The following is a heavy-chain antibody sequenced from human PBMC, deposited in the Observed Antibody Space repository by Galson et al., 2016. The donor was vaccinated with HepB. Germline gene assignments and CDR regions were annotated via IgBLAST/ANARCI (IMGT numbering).Heavy chain of an antibody. D-gene: IGHD3-22*01. CDR3: AKVLYVYYDTSGYGLGGNAFDI. CDR1: GFTFSSYA. V-gene: IGHV3-23*01. J-gene: IGHJ3*02. Sequence: SLRLSCAASGFTFSSYAMSWVRQAPGKGLNWVSSISGSVGSTYYADSVKGRFTISRDNSKNTLYLQINSLRAEDTAIYYCAKVLYVYYDTSGYGLGGNAFDIWGQGTMVTVSS. CDR2: ISGSVGST.